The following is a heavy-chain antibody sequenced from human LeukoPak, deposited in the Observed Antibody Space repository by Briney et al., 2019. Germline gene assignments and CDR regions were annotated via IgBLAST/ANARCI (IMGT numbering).Heavy chain of an antibody. J-gene: IGHJ5*02. Sequence: PSETLSLTCTVSGGSISSSSYYWGWIRQPPGKGLEWIGSIYYSGSTYYNPSLKSRVTISVDTSKNQFSLKLSSVTAADTAVYYCARDLPYGSGKDWFDPWGQGTLVTVSS. D-gene: IGHD3-10*01. CDR1: GGSISSSSYY. V-gene: IGHV4-39*07. CDR3: ARDLPYGSGKDWFDP. CDR2: IYYSGST.